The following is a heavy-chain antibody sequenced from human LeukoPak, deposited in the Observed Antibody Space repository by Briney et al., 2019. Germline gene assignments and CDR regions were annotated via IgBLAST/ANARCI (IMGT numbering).Heavy chain of an antibody. J-gene: IGHJ3*02. V-gene: IGHV4-39*07. CDR2: IYYSGST. CDR1: GGSISSSSYX. CDR3: ARAHSRGLPPHAFDI. Sequence: XVSGGSISSSSYXXGWIRQPPGXXLXWIGSIYYSGSTYYNPSLKSRVTISVDTSKNQFSLKLSSVTAADTAVYYCARAHSRGLPPHAFDIWGQGTMVTVSS. D-gene: IGHD5-18*01.